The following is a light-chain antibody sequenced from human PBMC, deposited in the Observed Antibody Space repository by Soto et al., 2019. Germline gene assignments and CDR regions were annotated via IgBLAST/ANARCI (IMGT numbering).Light chain of an antibody. CDR1: QTISFS. V-gene: IGKV1-5*01. CDR3: QQYHGYSLK. Sequence: DIQMTQSPSTLSASVGDGVTITFLASQTISFSLAWYQQKPGKAPKLLIYDASTLQSGVPSRFSGSESGTEFILTISGLQPDDFATYYCQQYHGYSLKFGQGTKVDIK. J-gene: IGKJ1*01. CDR2: DAS.